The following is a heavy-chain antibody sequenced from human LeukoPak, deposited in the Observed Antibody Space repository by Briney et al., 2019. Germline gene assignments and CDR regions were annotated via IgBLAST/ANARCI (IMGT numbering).Heavy chain of an antibody. V-gene: IGHV3-33*01. D-gene: IGHD3-9*01. J-gene: IGHJ6*02. CDR3: ARDQDYDILTGYYSPYYYYGMDV. CDR1: GFTFSSYG. Sequence: PGRSLRLSCAASGFTFSSYGMHWVRQAPGKGLEWVAVIWYDGSNKYYADSVKGRFTISRDNSKNTLYLQMNSLRAEDTAVYYCARDQDYDILTGYYSPYYYYGMDVWGQGTTVTVSS. CDR2: IWYDGSNK.